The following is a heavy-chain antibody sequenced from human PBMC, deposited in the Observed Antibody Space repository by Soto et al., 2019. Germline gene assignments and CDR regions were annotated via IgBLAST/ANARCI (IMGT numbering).Heavy chain of an antibody. D-gene: IGHD1-1*01. CDR2: ISSSGSYT. CDR1: GFKFSDYH. Sequence: GGSLRLSCEASGFKFSDYHMSWIRQARGKGLEWISYISSSGSYTTYTDSVKGRFTISRDNAKSSLYLQMKNLRGDDTAIYYCASVATKTSGEHLHSHDPLVDVWGQGNTVTVSS. J-gene: IGHJ6*02. V-gene: IGHV3-11*03. CDR3: ASVATKTSGEHLHSHDPLVDV.